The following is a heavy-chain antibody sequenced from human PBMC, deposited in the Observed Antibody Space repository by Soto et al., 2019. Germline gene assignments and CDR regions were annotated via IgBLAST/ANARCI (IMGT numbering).Heavy chain of an antibody. V-gene: IGHV1-69*01. CDR1: GGTFSSYA. CDR3: ARSLRRELVWFDP. Sequence: QVQLVQSGAEVKKPGSSVKVSCKASGGTFSSYAISWVRQAPGQGLEWMGGIIPIFGTANYAQKFQGRVTITADESTNKAYVELSSLRSEDTAVYYCARSLRRELVWFDPWGHGALVTVSS. D-gene: IGHD1-1*01. CDR2: IIPIFGTA. J-gene: IGHJ5*02.